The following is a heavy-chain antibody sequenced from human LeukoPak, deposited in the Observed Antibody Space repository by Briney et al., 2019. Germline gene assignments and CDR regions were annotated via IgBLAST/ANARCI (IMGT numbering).Heavy chain of an antibody. D-gene: IGHD3-22*01. J-gene: IGHJ4*02. CDR3: ARSYYDSNGYYYFDY. CDR1: GYTFTSYG. Sequence: ASVKVSCKASGYTFTSYGISWVRQAPGQGLEWMGWISAYNGNTNYAQKLQGRVTTTTDTSTSTAYMELRSLRSDDTAVYYCARSYYDSNGYYYFDYWGQGTLVTVSS. V-gene: IGHV1-18*01. CDR2: ISAYNGNT.